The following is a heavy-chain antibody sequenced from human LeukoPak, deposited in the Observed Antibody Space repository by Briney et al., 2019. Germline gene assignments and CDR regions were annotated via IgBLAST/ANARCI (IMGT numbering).Heavy chain of an antibody. CDR1: GASFHDYY. CDR2: INDSGTT. V-gene: IGHV4-34*01. CDR3: VREDWYFDI. Sequence: SETLSLTCTLYGASFHDYYWTWIRQSPGKGLEWIGEINDSGTTKYSPSLGSRVTISLDTSKNQFSLKLTSVAAADTGVYYCVREDWYFDIWGRGTLVTVSS. J-gene: IGHJ2*01.